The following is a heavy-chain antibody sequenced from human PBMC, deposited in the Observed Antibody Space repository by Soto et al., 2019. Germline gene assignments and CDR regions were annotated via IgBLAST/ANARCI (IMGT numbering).Heavy chain of an antibody. J-gene: IGHJ6*02. Sequence: ASVKVSCKASGYTFTSYYMHWVRQAPGQGLEWMGIINPSGGSTSYAQKFQGRVTMTRDTSTSTVYMELSSLRSEDTAVYYCARGIESIAARTAYYGMDVWGQGTTVTVSS. V-gene: IGHV1-46*01. D-gene: IGHD6-6*01. CDR2: INPSGGST. CDR1: GYTFTSYY. CDR3: ARGIESIAARTAYYGMDV.